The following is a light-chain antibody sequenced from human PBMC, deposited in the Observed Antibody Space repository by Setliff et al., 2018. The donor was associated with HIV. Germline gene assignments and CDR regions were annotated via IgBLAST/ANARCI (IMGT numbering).Light chain of an antibody. Sequence: QSVLTQPASVSGSPGQSITISCTGTSSDVGGYSYVSWYQQHPGKAPKLIIYEVRNRPSGVSNRFSGSKSGNTASLTISGLQAEDEADYYCSSYAITNTVSFGTGTKVTVL. J-gene: IGLJ1*01. V-gene: IGLV2-14*01. CDR1: SSDVGGYSY. CDR3: SSYAITNTVS. CDR2: EVR.